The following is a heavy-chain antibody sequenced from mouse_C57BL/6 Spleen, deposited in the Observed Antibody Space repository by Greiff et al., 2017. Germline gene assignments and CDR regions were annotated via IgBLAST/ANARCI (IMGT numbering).Heavy chain of an antibody. CDR1: GYTFTSYW. D-gene: IGHD1-1*01. Sequence: QVQLQQSGAELVKPGASVKLSCKASGYTFTSYWMHWVKQRPGQGLEWIGMIHPNSGSTNYNEKFKSKATLTVDKSSSTAYMQLSSLTSEDSAVYYCAHRGSYWYFDVWGTGTTVTVSS. V-gene: IGHV1-64*01. CDR2: IHPNSGST. J-gene: IGHJ1*03. CDR3: AHRGSYWYFDV.